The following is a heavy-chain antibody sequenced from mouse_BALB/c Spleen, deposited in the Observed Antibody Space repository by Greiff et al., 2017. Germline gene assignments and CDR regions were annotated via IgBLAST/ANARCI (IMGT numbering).Heavy chain of an antibody. CDR3: NAFRYDEVDY. CDR1: GFNIKDYC. J-gene: IGHJ2*01. V-gene: IGHV14-4*02. Sequence: VQLKQSGAELVRSGASVKLSCTASGFNIKDYCMHWVKQRPEQGLEWIGWIDPENGDTEYAPKFQGKATMTADTSSNTAYLQLSSLTSEDTAVYYCNAFRYDEVDYWGQGTTLTVSS. CDR2: IDPENGDT. D-gene: IGHD2-14*01.